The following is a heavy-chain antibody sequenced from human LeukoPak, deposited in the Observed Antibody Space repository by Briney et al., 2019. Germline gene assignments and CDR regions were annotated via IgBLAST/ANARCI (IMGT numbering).Heavy chain of an antibody. CDR2: ITGSSSYI. V-gene: IGHV3-21*04. J-gene: IGHJ4*02. D-gene: IGHD1-1*01. CDR1: GFTFSAYT. Sequence: GGSLRLSCAASGFTFSAYTINWVRQAPGKGLEWVPSITGSSSYISYADSVKGRFTISRDNSKNTLHVQMNSLRVEDTAVYYCAKGRLERRQGFDYWGQGTLVTVSS. CDR3: AKGRLERRQGFDY.